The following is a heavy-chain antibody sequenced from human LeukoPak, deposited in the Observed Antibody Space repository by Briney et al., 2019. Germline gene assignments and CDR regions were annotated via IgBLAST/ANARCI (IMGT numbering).Heavy chain of an antibody. D-gene: IGHD3-10*01. J-gene: IGHJ5*02. Sequence: ASVKVSCKASGYTFTGYYMHWVRQAPGQGLERMGWINPNSGGTNYAQKFQGRVTMTRDTSISTAYMELSRLRSDDTAVYYCARDGSSNGLGENWFDPWGQGTLVTVSS. CDR2: INPNSGGT. V-gene: IGHV1-2*02. CDR1: GYTFTGYY. CDR3: ARDGSSNGLGENWFDP.